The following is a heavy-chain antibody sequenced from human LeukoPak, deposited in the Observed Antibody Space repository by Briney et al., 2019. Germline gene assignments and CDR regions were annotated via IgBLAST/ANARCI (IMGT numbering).Heavy chain of an antibody. V-gene: IGHV3-9*01. CDR2: ISWNSGSI. D-gene: IGHD5-12*01. Sequence: GGSLRLSCAAPGFTFDDYAMHWVRQAPGKGLEWVSGISWNSGSIGYADSVKGRFTISRDNAKNSLYLQMNSLRAEDTALYYCAKDKGYSGSFDYWGQGTLVTVSS. CDR3: AKDKGYSGSFDY. J-gene: IGHJ4*02. CDR1: GFTFDDYA.